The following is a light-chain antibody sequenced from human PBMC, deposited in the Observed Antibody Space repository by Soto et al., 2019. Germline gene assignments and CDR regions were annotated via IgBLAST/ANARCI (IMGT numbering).Light chain of an antibody. CDR1: QSVLYSSNNKNY. V-gene: IGKV4-1*01. Sequence: DIVMTQSPDSLAVSLGERATINCKSSQSVLYSSNNKNYLAWYRQKPGQPPELLIYWASTRNSGVPDRFSGSGSGTDFTLTISSLQAEDVAVYYCQHYYSTPLAFGGGTKVEL. CDR2: WAS. CDR3: QHYYSTPLA. J-gene: IGKJ4*01.